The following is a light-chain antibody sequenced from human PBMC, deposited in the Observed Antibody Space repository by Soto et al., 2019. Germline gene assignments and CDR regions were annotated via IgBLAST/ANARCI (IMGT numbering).Light chain of an antibody. Sequence: TQSPAALSVSPGDRATLSCMASQSVNSNLAWYQQKPGQAPRLLIYGASTRATGIPVRFSGSGSGTEFTLTISSLQSEDFAVYYCQQYNYWPRTVGQGTKVDIK. CDR1: QSVNSN. CDR2: GAS. J-gene: IGKJ1*01. CDR3: QQYNYWPRT. V-gene: IGKV3-15*01.